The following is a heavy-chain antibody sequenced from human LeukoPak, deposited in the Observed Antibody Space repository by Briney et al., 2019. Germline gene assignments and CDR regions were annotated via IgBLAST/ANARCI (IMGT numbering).Heavy chain of an antibody. V-gene: IGHV7-4-1*02. CDR3: ARHTPDNPEEFDWSDAFDI. J-gene: IGHJ3*02. CDR1: GYTFTSYA. CDR2: INTNTGNP. D-gene: IGHD3-9*01. Sequence: GASVKVSCKASGYTFTSYAMNWVRQAPGQGLEWMGWINTNTGNPTYAQGFTGRFVFSLDTSVSTAYLQISSLKAEDTAVYYCARHTPDNPEEFDWSDAFDIWGQGTMVTVSS.